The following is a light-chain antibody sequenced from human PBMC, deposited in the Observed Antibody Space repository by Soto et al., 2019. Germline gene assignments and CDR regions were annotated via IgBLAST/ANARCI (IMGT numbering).Light chain of an antibody. Sequence: DIVMTQSPLSLPVTPGEPASISCKSSQSLLHSDGKTYLYWYLQKPGQPPQLLIYEFSKRFSGVPDRFSGSGSGTAFTLEISRVEAEDVGVYYCMQSMELPPTFGQGTRLEIK. V-gene: IGKV2D-29*01. J-gene: IGKJ5*01. CDR2: EFS. CDR1: QSLLHSDGKTY. CDR3: MQSMELPPT.